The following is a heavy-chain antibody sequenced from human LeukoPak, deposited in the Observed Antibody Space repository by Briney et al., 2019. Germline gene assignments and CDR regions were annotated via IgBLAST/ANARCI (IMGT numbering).Heavy chain of an antibody. D-gene: IGHD3-22*01. V-gene: IGHV3-21*01. Sequence: GGSLRLSCAASGFAFSNYAMSWVRQAPGKGLEWVSSISSSSSYIYYADSVKGRFTISRDNAKNSLYLQMNSLRAEDTAVYYCARDPSYYYDSSGYTDYWGQGTLVTVSS. CDR1: GFAFSNYA. CDR3: ARDPSYYYDSSGYTDY. CDR2: ISSSSSYI. J-gene: IGHJ4*02.